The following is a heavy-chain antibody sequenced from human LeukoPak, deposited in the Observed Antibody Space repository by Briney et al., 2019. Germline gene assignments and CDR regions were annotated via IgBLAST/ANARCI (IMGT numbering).Heavy chain of an antibody. D-gene: IGHD3-10*01. CDR3: ASSMLRGVIDWFDP. CDR1: GGPISSYY. J-gene: IGHJ5*02. Sequence: SSETLSLTCTVSGGPISSYYWSWIRQPPGKGLEWIGYIYYSGNTNYNPSLKSRVTISIDTSKNQFSLKLSSVTAADTAVYYCASSMLRGVIDWFDPWGQGTLITVSS. CDR2: IYYSGNT. V-gene: IGHV4-59*08.